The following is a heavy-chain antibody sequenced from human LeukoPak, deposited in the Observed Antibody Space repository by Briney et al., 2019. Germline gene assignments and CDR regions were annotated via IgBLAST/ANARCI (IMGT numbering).Heavy chain of an antibody. V-gene: IGHV3-20*04. CDR2: ITSNGANT. CDR3: VRSITMFQH. Sequence: PGGSLRLSCVASGFTFDDYGMTWVRQAPGKGLEWVSGITSNGANTGYADAVKGRFTISRDNAKNSLYLQMNSLRAEDTALYYCVRSITMFQHWGQGTPVTVSS. D-gene: IGHD3-10*01. CDR1: GFTFDDYG. J-gene: IGHJ1*01.